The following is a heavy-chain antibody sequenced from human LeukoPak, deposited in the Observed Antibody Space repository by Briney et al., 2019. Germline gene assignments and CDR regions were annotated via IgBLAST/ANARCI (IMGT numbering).Heavy chain of an antibody. Sequence: GWSLGLTCAACGGIFSNYCMHWGRRAGCKGLEGGAVIWYDGSNKYYAVSVRGRFTLSRDNSKNPVYLQMNSLRAEDTAVYYCARGLRNTDTFDIWGQGTMVTVSS. CDR3: ARGLRNTDTFDI. CDR2: IWYDGSNK. J-gene: IGHJ3*02. V-gene: IGHV3-33*01. CDR1: GGIFSNYC.